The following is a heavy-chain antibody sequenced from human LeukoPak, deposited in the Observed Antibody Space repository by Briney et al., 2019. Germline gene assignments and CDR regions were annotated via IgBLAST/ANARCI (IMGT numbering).Heavy chain of an antibody. V-gene: IGHV4-59*11. CDR3: ARDRRYYDTRGSPLGWFDP. J-gene: IGHJ5*02. D-gene: IGHD3-22*01. Sequence: SETLSLTCTVSGDSIISHYWSWIWQPPGKGLEWIGYVYYSGSTNYNPSLKTRVTISVDTSKNQFSLKLTSVTAADTAVYYCARDRRYYDTRGSPLGWFDPWGQGTLVTVSS. CDR2: VYYSGST. CDR1: GDSIISHY.